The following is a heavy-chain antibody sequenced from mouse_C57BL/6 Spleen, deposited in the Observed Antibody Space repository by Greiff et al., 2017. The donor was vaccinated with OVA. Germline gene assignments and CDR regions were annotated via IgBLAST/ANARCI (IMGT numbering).Heavy chain of an antibody. J-gene: IGHJ3*01. V-gene: IGHV1-61*01. CDR1: GYTFTSYW. CDR3: AREGTGTFAY. CDR2: IYPSDSET. Sequence: LQQPGAELVRPGSSVKLSCKASGYTFTSYWMDWVKQRPGQGLEWIGNIYPSDSETHYNQKFKDKATLTVDKSSSTAYMQLSSLTSEDSAVYYCAREGTGTFAYWGQGTLVTVSA. D-gene: IGHD4-1*01.